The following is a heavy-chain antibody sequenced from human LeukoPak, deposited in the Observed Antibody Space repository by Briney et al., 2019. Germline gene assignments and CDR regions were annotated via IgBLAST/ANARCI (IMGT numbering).Heavy chain of an antibody. CDR2: IYYSGST. D-gene: IGHD6-6*01. CDR1: GDSISRSLYH. V-gene: IGHV4-61*05. CDR3: ARRWGYSSSPHFDY. Sequence: KPSETLSLTCSVSGDSISRSLYHWNWIRQPPGKGLEWIGYIYYSGSTTYNPSLKSRVTISVDTSKNQFSLKLSSVTAADTAVYYCARRWGYSSSPHFDYWGQGTLVTVSS. J-gene: IGHJ4*02.